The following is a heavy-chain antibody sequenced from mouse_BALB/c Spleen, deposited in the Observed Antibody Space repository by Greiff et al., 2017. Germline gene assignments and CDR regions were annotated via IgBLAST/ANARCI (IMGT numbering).Heavy chain of an antibody. D-gene: IGHD2-14*01. J-gene: IGHJ4*01. CDR3: ARGVRQGYYYAMDY. Sequence: DVQLVESGGGLVKPGGSLKLSCAASGFTFSDYYMYWVRQTPEKRLEWVATISDGGSYTYYPDSVKGRFTISRDNAKNNLYLQMSSLKSEDTAMYYCARGVRQGYYYAMDYWGQGTSVTVSA. CDR1: GFTFSDYY. V-gene: IGHV5-4*02. CDR2: ISDGGSYT.